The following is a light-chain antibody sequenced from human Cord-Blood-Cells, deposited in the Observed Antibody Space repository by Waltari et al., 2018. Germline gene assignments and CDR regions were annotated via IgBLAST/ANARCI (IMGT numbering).Light chain of an antibody. CDR1: SSDVGGYNY. V-gene: IGLV2-14*03. J-gene: IGLJ1*01. Sequence: QSALTQPASVSGSPGQSITISCPGTSSDVGGYNYVSWYQQHPGKAPTRMIYDVSNRPAGVSNRFSGSKSGNTASLTISGLQAEDEAAYYCSSYTSSSTDVFGTGTKVTVL. CDR2: DVS. CDR3: SSYTSSSTDV.